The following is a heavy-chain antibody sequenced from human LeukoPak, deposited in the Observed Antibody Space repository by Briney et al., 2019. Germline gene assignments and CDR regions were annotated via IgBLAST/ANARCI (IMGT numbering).Heavy chain of an antibody. Sequence: SETLSLTCTVSGGSISSHYWSWIRQPPGKGLEWIANVYNSGSTNYNPSLKSRVTISVDMFKNQFSLKLTSVTAADTAVYYCARLRSGMDVWGQGPRSPSP. J-gene: IGHJ6*02. CDR3: ARLRSGMDV. V-gene: IGHV4-59*11. CDR2: VYNSGST. CDR1: GGSISSHY.